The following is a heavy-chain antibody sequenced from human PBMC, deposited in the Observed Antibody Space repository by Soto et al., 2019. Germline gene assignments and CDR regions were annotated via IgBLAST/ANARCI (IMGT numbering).Heavy chain of an antibody. J-gene: IGHJ5*02. CDR1: GGSVSSGSHY. V-gene: IGHV4-61*01. CDR3: AGRSGEGWFDP. CDR2: IYDSGST. D-gene: IGHD2-15*01. Sequence: QVQLQESGPGLVKPSETLSLSCSVSGGSVSSGSHYWSWIRQPPGKGLEWIGFIYDSGSTRYNPSPKSRVSISLTTSKHQFSLILSPVTAADPAVYYCAGRSGEGWFDPWGQGTLVTVSS.